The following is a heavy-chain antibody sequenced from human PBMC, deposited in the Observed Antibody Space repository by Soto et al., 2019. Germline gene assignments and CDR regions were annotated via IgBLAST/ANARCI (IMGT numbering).Heavy chain of an antibody. CDR1: DGYISSSSDY. D-gene: IGHD3-3*01. J-gene: IGHJ6*03. Sequence: PSEPQSHTRSVVDGYISSSSDYWGRKKNPPGKGLEGIGSIYYSGSTYYNPSLKSRVTISVDTSKNQFSLKLSSVTAADTAVYYCARLRGEELAWLLSPFKSYYYYYMDVWGKGTTVTVSS. CDR3: ARLRGEELAWLLSPFKSYYYYYMDV. CDR2: IYYSGST. V-gene: IGHV4-39*01.